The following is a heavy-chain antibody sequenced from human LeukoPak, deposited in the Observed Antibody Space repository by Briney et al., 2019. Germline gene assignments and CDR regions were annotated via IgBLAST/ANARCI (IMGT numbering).Heavy chain of an antibody. J-gene: IGHJ4*02. D-gene: IGHD6-13*01. CDR1: GYTFTSYD. V-gene: IGHV1-8*01. CDR3: ARGSIAAAGTPFFDY. CDR2: MNPNSGNT. Sequence: ASVKVSCKASGYTFTSYDINWVRQATGQGLEWMGWMNPNSGNTGYAQKFQGRVTMTRNTSISTAYMGLSSLRSEDTAVYYCARGSIAAAGTPFFDYWGQGTLVTVSS.